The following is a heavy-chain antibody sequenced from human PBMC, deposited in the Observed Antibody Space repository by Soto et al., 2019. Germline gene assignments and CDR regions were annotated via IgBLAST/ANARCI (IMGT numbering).Heavy chain of an antibody. Sequence: ASVKVSCKASGYTFTGYEIHWVRQAPGQGLEWMGWINPNSGGTNYAQKFQGWVTMTRDTSISTAYMELSRLRSDDTAVYYCARISSSARGYYFDYWGQGTLVTVSS. V-gene: IGHV1-2*04. J-gene: IGHJ4*02. D-gene: IGHD6-6*01. CDR3: ARISSSARGYYFDY. CDR1: GYTFTGYE. CDR2: INPNSGGT.